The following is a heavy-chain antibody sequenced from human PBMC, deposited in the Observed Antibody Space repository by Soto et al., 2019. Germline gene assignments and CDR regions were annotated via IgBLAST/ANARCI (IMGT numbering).Heavy chain of an antibody. V-gene: IGHV1-8*01. D-gene: IGHD5-18*01. J-gene: IGHJ4*02. Sequence: QVQLVQSGAEVKKPGASVKVSCKASGYTFTSYDINWVRQATGQGLEWMGWMNPNSGNTGYAQKFQGRVTMTRNTSISTAYMELSSMRSEDTAVYYCARGTTLVGQLFFRYWGQGTLVTVSS. CDR2: MNPNSGNT. CDR3: ARGTTLVGQLFFRY. CDR1: GYTFTSYD.